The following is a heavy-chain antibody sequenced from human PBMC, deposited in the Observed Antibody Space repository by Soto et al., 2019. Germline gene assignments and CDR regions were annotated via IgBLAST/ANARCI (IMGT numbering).Heavy chain of an antibody. D-gene: IGHD3-22*01. CDR2: ISGSGGST. Sequence: GGSLRLACAASGLIFSSYAMSWVRQAPGKGLEWVSGISGSGGSTYYADSVKGRFTISRDNSKNTLYLQMNSLRAEDAAVYYWSKASSPYFERWGYYGFWGQG. V-gene: IGHV3-23*01. CDR3: SKASSPYFERWGYYGF. J-gene: IGHJ3*01. CDR1: GLIFSSYA.